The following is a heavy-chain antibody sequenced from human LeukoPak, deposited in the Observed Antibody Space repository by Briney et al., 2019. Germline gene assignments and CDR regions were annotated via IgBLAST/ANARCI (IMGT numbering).Heavy chain of an antibody. V-gene: IGHV1-18*01. CDR2: ISAYNGNT. Sequence: ASVKVSCKASGYTFTSYGISWVRQAPGQGLEWMGWISAYNGNTNYAQKLQGRVTMTTDTSTSTAYMELRSLRSDDTAVYYCARAKSSSWYFYYYYMDVWGKGTTVTVSS. CDR1: GYTFTSYG. CDR3: ARAKSSSWYFYYYYMDV. D-gene: IGHD6-13*01. J-gene: IGHJ6*03.